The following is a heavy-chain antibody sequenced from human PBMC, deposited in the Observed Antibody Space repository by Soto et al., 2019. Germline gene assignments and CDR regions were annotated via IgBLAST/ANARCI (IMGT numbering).Heavy chain of an antibody. CDR2: IYPSDSRP. CDR3: SKFTYRTSVRYLQH. V-gene: IGHV5-51*01. J-gene: IGHJ1*01. CDR1: GYTFANYC. Sequence: PGESLKIFCESSGYTFANYCLGLVRQVPGKGLECVEIIYPSDSRPIYSPSFPGPVTLSADKSITTAYLQWTSLKASDTALYYCSKFTYRTSVRYLQHWGQGTPVTVSS. D-gene: IGHD2-21*01.